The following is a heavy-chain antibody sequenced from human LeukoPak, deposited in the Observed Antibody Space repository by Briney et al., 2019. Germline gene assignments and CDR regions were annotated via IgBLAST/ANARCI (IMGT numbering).Heavy chain of an antibody. J-gene: IGHJ4*02. CDR3: ARTNPVYGDYDC. CDR2: IYPDGST. CDR1: GLTVTYNY. V-gene: IGHV3-53*01. D-gene: IGHD4-17*01. Sequence: GGSLRLSCAVSGLTVTYNYMSWVRQAPGKGLEWVSVIYPDGSTYHADSVKGRFTISRDNSKNTLFLQMNTLRADDTAVYHCARTNPVYGDYDCWGQGTLVTVSS.